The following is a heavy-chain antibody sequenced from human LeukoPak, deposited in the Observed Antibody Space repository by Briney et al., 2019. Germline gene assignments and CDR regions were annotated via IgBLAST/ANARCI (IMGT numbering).Heavy chain of an antibody. D-gene: IGHD6-19*01. V-gene: IGHV4-39*07. J-gene: IGHJ4*02. CDR1: GGSITKNGYY. CDR2: MHYSGST. CDR3: CGSGWFAGPFGY. Sequence: PSETLSLTCSVSGGSITKNGYYWGWIRQSPETGLEWIGSMHYSGSTYYNPSLNSRVTISVDTSKNQFSPKLTSVTAADTAVYYCCGSGWFAGPFGYWGQGALVAVSS.